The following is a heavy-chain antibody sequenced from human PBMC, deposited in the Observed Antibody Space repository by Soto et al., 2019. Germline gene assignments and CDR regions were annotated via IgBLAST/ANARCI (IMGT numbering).Heavy chain of an antibody. CDR3: ARDAPPVPATAIPYDGYDY. J-gene: IGHJ4*02. Sequence: QVQLVESGGGLVKPGGSLRLSCAASGFTFSDYYMSWIRQAPGKGLGWVSYISSSSSYTNYADSVKGRFTISRDNAKNSLYLQMNSLRAEDTAVYYCARDAPPVPATAIPYDGYDYWGQGTLVTVSS. D-gene: IGHD2-2*02. V-gene: IGHV3-11*05. CDR2: ISSSSSYT. CDR1: GFTFSDYY.